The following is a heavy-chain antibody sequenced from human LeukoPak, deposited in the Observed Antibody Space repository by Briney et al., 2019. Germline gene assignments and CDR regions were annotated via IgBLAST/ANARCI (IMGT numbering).Heavy chain of an antibody. D-gene: IGHD5-18*01. CDR3: AGGYSYGYDAFDI. CDR2: IKQDGSEK. J-gene: IGHJ3*02. CDR1: GFTFSSYW. V-gene: IGHV3-7*04. Sequence: GSLRLSCAASGFTFSSYWMSWVRQAPGKGLEWVANIKQDGSEKYYVASVKGRFTISRDNAKNSLYLQMNSLRAEDTAVYYCAGGYSYGYDAFDIWGQGTMVTVSS.